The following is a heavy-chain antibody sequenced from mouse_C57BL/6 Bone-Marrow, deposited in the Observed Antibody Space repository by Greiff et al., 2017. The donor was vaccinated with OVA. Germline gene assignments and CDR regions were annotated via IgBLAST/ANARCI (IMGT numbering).Heavy chain of an antibody. D-gene: IGHD2-5*01. CDR3: ARFPYSNYAMDY. V-gene: IGHV5-12*01. Sequence: EVLLVESGGGLVQPGGSLKLSCAASGFTFSDYYMYWVRQTPEKRLEWVAYISNGGGSTYYPDTVKGRFTISRDNAKNTLYLQMSRLKSEDTAMYYCARFPYSNYAMDYWGQGTSVTVAS. CDR1: GFTFSDYY. CDR2: ISNGGGST. J-gene: IGHJ4*01.